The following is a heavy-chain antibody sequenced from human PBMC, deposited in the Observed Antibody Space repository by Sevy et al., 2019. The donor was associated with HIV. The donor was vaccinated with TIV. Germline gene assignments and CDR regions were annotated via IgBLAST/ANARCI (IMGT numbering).Heavy chain of an antibody. CDR1: GFTFSSYS. V-gene: IGHV3-21*01. CDR3: ARDRGTGSSWIDAFDI. CDR2: ISSSSSYI. J-gene: IGHJ3*02. Sequence: GESLKISCAASGFTFSSYSMNWVRQAPGKGLEWVSSISSSSSYIYYADSVKGRFTISRDNAKNSLYLQMNSLRAEDTAVYYCARDRGTGSSWIDAFDIWGQGTMVTVSS. D-gene: IGHD6-13*01.